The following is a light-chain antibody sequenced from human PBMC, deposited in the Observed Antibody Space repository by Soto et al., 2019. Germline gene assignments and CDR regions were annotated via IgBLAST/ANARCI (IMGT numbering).Light chain of an antibody. CDR3: GSCNRSRGAYD. Sequence: QSVLTQPPSVSASPGQKVTISCSGSRSNIGGNSVSWYQQLPGTAPKLLIYDDNKRPSGIPDRFSGSKSGTSATLGITGFQTGGEGVYYCGSCNRSRGAYDLGTGTK. J-gene: IGLJ1*01. CDR1: RSNIGGNS. CDR2: DDN. V-gene: IGLV1-51*01.